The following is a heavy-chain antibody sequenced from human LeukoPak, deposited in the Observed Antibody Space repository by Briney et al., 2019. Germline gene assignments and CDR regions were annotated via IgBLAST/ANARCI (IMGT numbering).Heavy chain of an antibody. Sequence: PSETLSLTCTVSGGSISSYYWSWIRQPAGKGLEWIGRIYTSGSTNYNPSLKSRVTMSVDTSKNQFSLKLSSVTAADTAVYYCARSWVDFDYVDGPYYYGMDVWGQGTTVSVSS. D-gene: IGHD4-17*01. CDR3: ARSWVDFDYVDGPYYYGMDV. CDR2: IYTSGST. CDR1: GGSISSYY. V-gene: IGHV4-4*07. J-gene: IGHJ6*01.